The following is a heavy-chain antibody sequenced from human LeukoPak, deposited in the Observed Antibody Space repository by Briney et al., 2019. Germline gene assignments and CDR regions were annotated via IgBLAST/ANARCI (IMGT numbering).Heavy chain of an antibody. CDR3: ARVRDFFDY. J-gene: IGHJ4*02. CDR1: GGSFNSGAYY. CDR2: VHDNGFP. V-gene: IGHV4-31*03. Sequence: SETLSLTCNVSGGSFNSGAYYWSWIRQHPDKGLEWIGYVHDNGFPLYNPSLKSRLSISKDTSKSQFSLKLSPVTAADTAVYFCARVRDFFDYWGQGILVSVSS.